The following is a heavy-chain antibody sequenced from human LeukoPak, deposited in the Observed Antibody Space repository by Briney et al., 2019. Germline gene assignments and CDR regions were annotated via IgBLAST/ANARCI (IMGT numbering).Heavy chain of an antibody. CDR1: GFTFSSYS. V-gene: IGHV3-48*04. CDR2: ISSSSSTI. J-gene: IGHJ4*02. CDR3: AREGDFWSGYYTGSFDY. Sequence: PGGSLRLSCAASGFTFSSYSMNWVRQAPGKGLEWVSYISSSSSTIYYADSVKGRFTISRDNAKNSLYLQMNSLRAEDTAVYYCAREGDFWSGYYTGSFDYWGQGTLVTVSS. D-gene: IGHD3-3*01.